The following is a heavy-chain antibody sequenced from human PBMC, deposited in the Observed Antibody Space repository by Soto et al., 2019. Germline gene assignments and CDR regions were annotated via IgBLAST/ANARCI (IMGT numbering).Heavy chain of an antibody. CDR1: PFTFSIXA. CDR2: ISYDGSNK. D-gene: IGHD2-8*01. Sequence: LXRXCAASPFTFSIXAMHWVAHAPGKGLEWVAVISYDGSNKYYADSVKGRFTISRDNSKNTLYLQMNSLRAEDTAVYYCAREGPVSGAPNWFDPWGQGTLGTVSS. CDR3: AREGPVSGAPNWFDP. V-gene: IGHV3-30-3*01. J-gene: IGHJ5*02.